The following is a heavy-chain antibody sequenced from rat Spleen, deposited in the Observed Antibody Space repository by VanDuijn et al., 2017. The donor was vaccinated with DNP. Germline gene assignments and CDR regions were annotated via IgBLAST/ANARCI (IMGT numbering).Heavy chain of an antibody. CDR1: EFTFSDYN. CDR3: AREGNYYDGYGDALDA. Sequence: EVQLVESGGGLVQPGRSLKLSCAASEFTFSDYNMAWIRQAPKKGLEWVASISTGGATYYLDSVKGRFTISRDDAQDTLYLQMNSLRSEDTATYYCAREGNYYDGYGDALDAWGQGTSVTVAS. D-gene: IGHD1-12*03. V-gene: IGHV5S23*01. J-gene: IGHJ4*01. CDR2: ISTGGAT.